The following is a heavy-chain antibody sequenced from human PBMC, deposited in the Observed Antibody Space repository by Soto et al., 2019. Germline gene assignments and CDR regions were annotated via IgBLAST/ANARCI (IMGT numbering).Heavy chain of an antibody. V-gene: IGHV4-4*07. Sequence: ETLSLTCTVSGGSISSYYWRWIRQPAGKGLEWSGRIYTSGSTNYNPSLKSRVTMSVDTSKNRFSLKLSSVTAADTAVYYCARDNCSSGWTFDYWGQGTLVTVS. D-gene: IGHD6-19*01. J-gene: IGHJ4*02. CDR1: GGSISSYY. CDR2: IYTSGST. CDR3: ARDNCSSGWTFDY.